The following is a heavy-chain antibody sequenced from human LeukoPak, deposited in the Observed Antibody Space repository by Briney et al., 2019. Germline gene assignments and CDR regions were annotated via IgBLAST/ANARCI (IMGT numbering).Heavy chain of an antibody. Sequence: PGGSLRLSCAASGFTFSGYSMNWVRQAPGKGLEWVSSISSSSSYIYYADSVKGRFTISRDNAKNSLYLQMNSLRPEDTALYYCARDPYYSSSSPFFAYWGQGTLVTVSS. CDR2: ISSSSSYI. CDR1: GFTFSGYS. J-gene: IGHJ4*02. CDR3: ARDPYYSSSSPFFAY. V-gene: IGHV3-21*04. D-gene: IGHD6-6*01.